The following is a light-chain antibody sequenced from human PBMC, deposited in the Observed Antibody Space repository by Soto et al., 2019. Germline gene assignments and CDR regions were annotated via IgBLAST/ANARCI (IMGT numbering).Light chain of an antibody. V-gene: IGLV1-44*01. J-gene: IGLJ1*01. Sequence: QSVLTQPPSASGTPGQRVTISCSGGSSNIGSNTVNWYQQVPGTAPKLLIYGNNNRPSGVPARFSGSKSGTSASLAIAGLQAEDEGDYYCQSYDSSLSGYVFGTGTKLTVL. CDR3: QSYDSSLSGYV. CDR1: SSNIGSNT. CDR2: GNN.